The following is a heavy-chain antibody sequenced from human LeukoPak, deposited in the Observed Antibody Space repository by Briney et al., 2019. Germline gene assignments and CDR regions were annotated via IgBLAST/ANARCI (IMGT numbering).Heavy chain of an antibody. Sequence: SETLSLTCTVSGGSISSYYWSWIRQPAGKGLEWIGRIYASGSTNYNPSLKSRVTMSVDTSKNQFSLKLSSVTAADTAVYYCATGPLRFLEWLSHAEYFQHWGQGTLVTVSS. CDR1: GGSISSYY. D-gene: IGHD3-3*01. V-gene: IGHV4-4*07. CDR3: ATGPLRFLEWLSHAEYFQH. CDR2: IYASGST. J-gene: IGHJ1*01.